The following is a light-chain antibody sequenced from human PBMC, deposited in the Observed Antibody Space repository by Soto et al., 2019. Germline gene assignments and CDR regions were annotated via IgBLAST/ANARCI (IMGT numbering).Light chain of an antibody. Sequence: DIPMTQSPSSLSASVGDRVTITCRASRSISSYLNWYQQKPGKAPKLLIHAASSLLGGVPSRFSGSGSGTDFTLTISSLQPEDFATYYCQQSYSTPDFGPGTKVDIK. CDR2: AAS. V-gene: IGKV1-39*01. J-gene: IGKJ3*01. CDR3: QQSYSTPD. CDR1: RSISSY.